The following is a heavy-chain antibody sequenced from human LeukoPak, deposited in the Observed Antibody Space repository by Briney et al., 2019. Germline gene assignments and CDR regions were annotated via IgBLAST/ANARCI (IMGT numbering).Heavy chain of an antibody. CDR1: GGSFSGYY. D-gene: IGHD5-12*01. CDR2: INHSGST. CDR3: ARGSRGYSGYAVGKLDY. J-gene: IGHJ4*02. Sequence: SETLSLTCAVYGGSFSGYYWSWIRQPPGKGLDWIGEINHSGSTNYNPSLKSRVTISVDTSKNQFSLKLSSVTAADTAVYYCARGSRGYSGYAVGKLDYWGQGTLVTVSS. V-gene: IGHV4-34*01.